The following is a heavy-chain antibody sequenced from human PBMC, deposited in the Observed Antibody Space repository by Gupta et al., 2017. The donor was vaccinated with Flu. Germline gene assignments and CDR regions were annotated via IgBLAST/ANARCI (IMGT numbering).Heavy chain of an antibody. J-gene: IGHJ4*02. CDR1: GFHFSSYE. D-gene: IGHD2-15*01. CDR2: ISSSGSTI. V-gene: IGHV3-48*03. CDR3: AATAIQDIVVVVAAGGHEGPDY. Sequence: EVQLVESGGGLVQPGGSLRLSCAASGFHFSSYEMNWVRQAPGKGLEWVSYISSSGSTIYYADSVKGRFTISRDNAKNSLYLQMNSLRAEDTAVYYCAATAIQDIVVVVAAGGHEGPDYWGQGTLVTVSS.